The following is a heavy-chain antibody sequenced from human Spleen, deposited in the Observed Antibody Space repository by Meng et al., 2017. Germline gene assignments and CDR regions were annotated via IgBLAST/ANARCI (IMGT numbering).Heavy chain of an antibody. D-gene: IGHD6-19*01. J-gene: IGHJ4*02. CDR1: GFSLSTSGLG. Sequence: QITLKESGPTVVKPTQTLTLTCTFSGFSLSTSGLGVAWIRQPPGKALEWLAIIHWDDDKRYSPPLENRLTVTKDTSEDQVVLRMTNMDPADTAKYYCAHSKWLAPSEYWGQGTLVTVSS. V-gene: IGHV2-5*02. CDR3: AHSKWLAPSEY. CDR2: IHWDDDK.